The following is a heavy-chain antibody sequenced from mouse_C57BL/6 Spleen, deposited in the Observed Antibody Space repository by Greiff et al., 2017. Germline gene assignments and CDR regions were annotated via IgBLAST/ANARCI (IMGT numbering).Heavy chain of an antibody. D-gene: IGHD1-1*01. CDR1: GYTFTSYW. J-gene: IGHJ4*01. Sequence: QVQLQQPGAELVMPGASVKLSCKASGYTFTSYWMHWVKQRPGQGLEWIGEIDPSDSYTNYNQKFKGKSTLTVDKSSSTAYMQLSSLTSDDTAVYYCARGYDGSCSYYAMDYWGQGTSVTVSS. V-gene: IGHV1-69*01. CDR3: ARGYDGSCSYYAMDY. CDR2: IDPSDSYT.